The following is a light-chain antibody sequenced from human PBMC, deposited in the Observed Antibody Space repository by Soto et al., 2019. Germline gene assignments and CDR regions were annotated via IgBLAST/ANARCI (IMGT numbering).Light chain of an antibody. Sequence: QSVLTQPASVSGSPGQSITISCTGTSSDGGGYNYVSWYQQHPGKAPKLMIYDVSNRPSGVSNRFSGSKPGNTAPLTISGLQAEDEADYYCSSYTSSSTDVFGPGTKVTVL. V-gene: IGLV2-14*01. CDR2: DVS. CDR1: SSDGGGYNY. J-gene: IGLJ1*01. CDR3: SSYTSSSTDV.